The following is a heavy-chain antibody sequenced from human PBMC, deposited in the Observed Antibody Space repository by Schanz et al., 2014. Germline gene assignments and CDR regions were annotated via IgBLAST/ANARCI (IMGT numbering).Heavy chain of an antibody. J-gene: IGHJ4*02. CDR2: ISYHGSER. CDR1: GFSFSDYG. V-gene: IGHV3-30*18. Sequence: VQLVESGGVVAQPGGSLRLSCAGSGFSFSDYGMHWVRQAPGRGLEWVAVISYHGSERYYADSVKGRFTISRDNSKNTLYLQMNSLRTEDTAVYFCAKYGTGKGVSFEYWGQGTLVTVSS. D-gene: IGHD1-26*01. CDR3: AKYGTGKGVSFEY.